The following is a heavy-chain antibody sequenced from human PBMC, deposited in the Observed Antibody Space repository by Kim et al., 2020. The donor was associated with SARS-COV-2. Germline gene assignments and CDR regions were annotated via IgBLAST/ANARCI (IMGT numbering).Heavy chain of an antibody. Sequence: DNTNNADSVKGRFTISRDNAKNPLCLQMNSLRAEDTAVYYCARTNFLDYWGQGTLVTVSS. CDR2: DNT. CDR3: ARTNFLDY. V-gene: IGHV3-23*01. J-gene: IGHJ4*02. D-gene: IGHD3-3*01.